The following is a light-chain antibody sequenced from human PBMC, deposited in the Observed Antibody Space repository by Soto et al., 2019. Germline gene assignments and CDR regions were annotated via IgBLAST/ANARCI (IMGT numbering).Light chain of an antibody. V-gene: IGKV3-15*01. CDR1: ESVTSS. J-gene: IGKJ1*01. CDR3: QQYNIWPLWT. CDR2: AAS. Sequence: EIVMTQSPATLSVSPGDRATRSSRASESVTSSLAWYQQKPGQPPRLLIYAASTRATDVPARFSGGGSETEFTLTISSLQSEDFAVYFCQQYNIWPLWTFGQGTRWIS.